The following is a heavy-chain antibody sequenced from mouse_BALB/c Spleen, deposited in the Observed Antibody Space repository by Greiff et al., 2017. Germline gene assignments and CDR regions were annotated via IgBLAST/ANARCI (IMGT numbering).Heavy chain of an antibody. CDR3: AGGYPYYYAMDY. D-gene: IGHD2-2*01. CDR2: ISDGGSYT. V-gene: IGHV5-4*02. CDR1: GFTFSDYY. J-gene: IGHJ4*01. Sequence: DVMLVESGGGLVKPGGSLKLSCAASGFTFSDYYMYWVRQTPEKRLEWVATISDGGSYTYYPDSVKGRFTISRDNAKNNLYLQMSSLKSEDTAMYYCAGGYPYYYAMDYWGQGTSVTVSS.